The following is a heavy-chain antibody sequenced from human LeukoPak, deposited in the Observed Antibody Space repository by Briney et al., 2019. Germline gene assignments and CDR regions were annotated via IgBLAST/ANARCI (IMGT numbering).Heavy chain of an antibody. CDR1: GGSISSYY. J-gene: IGHJ6*02. CDR3: ARHGRYYGMDV. Sequence: PSETLSLTCTVSGGSISSYYWSWIRQPPGKGLEWIGYIYYSGSTNYNPSLKSRVTMSVDTSKNQFSLKLSSVTAADTAVYYCARHGRYYGMDVWGQGTTVTVSS. V-gene: IGHV4-59*08. CDR2: IYYSGST.